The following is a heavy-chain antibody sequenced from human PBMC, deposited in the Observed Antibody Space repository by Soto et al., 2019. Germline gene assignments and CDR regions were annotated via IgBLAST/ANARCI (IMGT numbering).Heavy chain of an antibody. V-gene: IGHV1-69*01. D-gene: IGHD4-17*01. CDR2: LIPIFGTA. Sequence: QVQLVQAGAEVKQPGSSVKVSCKASGGTFSSYAISWVRQDHGQGVEWLGGLIPIFGTAKYAQKFQGRVTITADAATSTAFMDMRSLRSEDPAVYYCARDSPHDYGDYPNDAFDIWGQGTMITVSS. CDR1: GGTFSSYA. CDR3: ARDSPHDYGDYPNDAFDI. J-gene: IGHJ3*02.